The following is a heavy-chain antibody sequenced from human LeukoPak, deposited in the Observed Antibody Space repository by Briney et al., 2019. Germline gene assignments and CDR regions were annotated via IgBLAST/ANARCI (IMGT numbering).Heavy chain of an antibody. D-gene: IGHD5-12*01. CDR2: MYYSGST. J-gene: IGHJ4*02. Sequence: SETLSLTCTVSGGSISSGDYYWSWIRQPPGKGLEWIAYMYYSGSTYYNPSLKSRVTMSADTSKNQFSLKLSSVTAADTAVYYCARDRGGYSGYQFPILDYWGQGTLVTVSS. V-gene: IGHV4-30-4*01. CDR3: ARDRGGYSGYQFPILDY. CDR1: GGSISSGDYY.